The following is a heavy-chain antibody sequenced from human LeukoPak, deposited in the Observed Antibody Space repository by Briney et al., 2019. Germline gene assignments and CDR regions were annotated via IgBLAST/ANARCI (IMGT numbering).Heavy chain of an antibody. J-gene: IGHJ4*02. CDR3: AKVLGGSFDY. CDR1: GDSISSSNW. Sequence: SGTPSLTCAVSGDSISSSNWWSWVRQPPGKGLEWIGEIYHSGSANYNPSLKSRVTISVDKSKNQLSLELTSVTAADTAVYYCAKVLGGSFDYWGQGTLVTVSS. V-gene: IGHV4-4*02. D-gene: IGHD3-16*01. CDR2: IYHSGSA.